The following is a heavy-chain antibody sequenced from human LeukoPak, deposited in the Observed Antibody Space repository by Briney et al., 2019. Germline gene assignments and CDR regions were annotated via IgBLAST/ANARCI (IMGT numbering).Heavy chain of an antibody. J-gene: IGHJ4*02. CDR1: AGSFSGYY. CDR2: INHSGST. V-gene: IGHV4-34*01. Sequence: PSETLSLTCAVYAGSFSGYYWSWIRQPPGKGLEWIGEINHSGSTSYNASLKSRVTISVDTSKNQFSVKLSSVTAADTAVYYCAILAGQLAFDYWGQGTLVTVSS. CDR3: AILAGQLAFDY. D-gene: IGHD3-16*01.